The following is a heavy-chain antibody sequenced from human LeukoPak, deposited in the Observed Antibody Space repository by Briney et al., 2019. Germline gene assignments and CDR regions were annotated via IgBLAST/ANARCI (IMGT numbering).Heavy chain of an antibody. J-gene: IGHJ4*02. CDR1: GFTFSSYS. V-gene: IGHV3-21*01. CDR2: ISSSSSYI. D-gene: IGHD1-26*01. Sequence: GGSLGLSCAASGFTFSSYSMNWVRQPPGKGLEWVSSISSSSSYIYYADSVKGRFTISRDNAKNSLYLQMNSLRAEDTAVYYCARDLGRGGTSDYWGQGTLVTVSS. CDR3: ARDLGRGGTSDY.